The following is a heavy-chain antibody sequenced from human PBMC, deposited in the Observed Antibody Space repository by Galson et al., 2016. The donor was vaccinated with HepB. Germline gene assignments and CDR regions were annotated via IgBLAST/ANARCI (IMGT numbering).Heavy chain of an antibody. D-gene: IGHD6-13*01. Sequence: SLRLSCAASGFSFRTSGMHWVRQAAGKGPEWVAVIWPGGSPTYYADSVKGRFTISRDNSKNTLFLQLNSLRADDSAVYYCVRGPDSSWTLDPWGQGNQVIVS. J-gene: IGHJ5*02. CDR1: GFSFRTSG. V-gene: IGHV3-33*01. CDR3: VRGPDSSWTLDP. CDR2: IWPGGSPT.